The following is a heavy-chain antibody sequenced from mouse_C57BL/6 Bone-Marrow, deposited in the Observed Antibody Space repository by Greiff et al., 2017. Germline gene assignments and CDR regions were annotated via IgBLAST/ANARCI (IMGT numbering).Heavy chain of an antibody. V-gene: IGHV5-12*01. J-gene: IGHJ4*01. CDR1: GFTFSDYY. CDR3: ARQDYYGSSQYYYAMDY. D-gene: IGHD1-1*01. CDR2: ISNGGGST. Sequence: EVQVVESGGGLVQPGGSLKLSCAASGFTFSDYYMYWVRQTPEKRLEWVAYISNGGGSTYYPDTVKGRCTISRDNAKTTLYLQMSRLKSEDTAMYYYARQDYYGSSQYYYAMDYWGQGTSVTVSS.